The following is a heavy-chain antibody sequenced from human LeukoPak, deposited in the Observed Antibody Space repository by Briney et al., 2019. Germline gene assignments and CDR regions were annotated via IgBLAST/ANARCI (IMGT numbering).Heavy chain of an antibody. CDR1: GGSFSGYY. Sequence: PSETLSLTCAVYGGSFSGYYWSWIRQPPGKGLEWIGEINHSGSTNYNPSLKSRVTISVDTSKNQFSLKLSSVTAADTAVYYCARAAYYDILTGYFYWGQGTLVTVSS. CDR2: INHSGST. V-gene: IGHV4-34*01. D-gene: IGHD3-9*01. CDR3: ARAAYYDILTGYFY. J-gene: IGHJ4*02.